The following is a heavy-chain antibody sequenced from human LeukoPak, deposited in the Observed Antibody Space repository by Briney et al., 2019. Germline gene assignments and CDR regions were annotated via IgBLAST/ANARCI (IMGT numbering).Heavy chain of an antibody. CDR2: IYHSGST. Sequence: SETLSLTCTVSGDSVSSDYFWGWIRQPPGKGLEWIGYIYHSGSTYYNPSLKSRVTISVDRSKNQFSLKLSSVTAADTAVYYCARAVIQRSWIQLWYFDYWGQGTLVTVSS. V-gene: IGHV4-38-2*02. J-gene: IGHJ4*02. CDR1: GDSVSSDYF. D-gene: IGHD5-18*01. CDR3: ARAVIQRSWIQLWYFDY.